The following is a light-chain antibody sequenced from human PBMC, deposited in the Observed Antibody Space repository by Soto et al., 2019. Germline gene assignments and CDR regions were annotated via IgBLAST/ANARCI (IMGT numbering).Light chain of an antibody. CDR1: QGVGST. CDR2: DAS. J-gene: IGKJ4*01. CDR3: QHYFTWPLN. V-gene: IGKV3-15*01. Sequence: ELGLTQSPATLSVSPGDRATLSCRASQGVGSTLAWYQHEPGRAPRLLIYDASTRATGIPARFSGAGSWTEFTLSISSLQSDDFSVYYCQHYFTWPLNFGGGTRVES.